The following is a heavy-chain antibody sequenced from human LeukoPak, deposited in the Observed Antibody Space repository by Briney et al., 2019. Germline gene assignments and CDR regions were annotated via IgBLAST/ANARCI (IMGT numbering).Heavy chain of an antibody. Sequence: PSQTLSLTCTVSGGSISSGDYYWSWIRQPPGKGLEWIRYIYYSGSTYYNPSLKSRVTISVDTSKNQFSLKLSSVTAADTAVYYCARLMITFGGVIPWGQGTLVTVSS. J-gene: IGHJ5*02. V-gene: IGHV4-30-4*01. D-gene: IGHD3-16*01. CDR1: GGSISSGDYY. CDR2: IYYSGST. CDR3: ARLMITFGGVIP.